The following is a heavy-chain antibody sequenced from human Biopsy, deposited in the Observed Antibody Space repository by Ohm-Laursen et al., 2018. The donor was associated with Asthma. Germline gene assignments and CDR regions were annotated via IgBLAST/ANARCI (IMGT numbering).Heavy chain of an antibody. D-gene: IGHD3-16*02. CDR2: IYYDGSRK. Sequence: SLRLSCAASGITFSTCGMHWVRQAPGKGLEWVAGIYYDGSRKYYTESVKGRFTISRDNSKNRLYLGMASLRAEGTAVYYCAREKVIESRGFQNWFDPWGQGTLVHVSS. CDR1: GITFSTCG. J-gene: IGHJ5*02. CDR3: AREKVIESRGFQNWFDP. V-gene: IGHV3-33*01.